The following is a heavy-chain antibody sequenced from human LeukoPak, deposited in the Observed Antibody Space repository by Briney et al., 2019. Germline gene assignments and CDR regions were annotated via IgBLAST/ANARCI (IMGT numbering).Heavy chain of an antibody. CDR1: GGSISNYY. CDR3: VRQWSGSSWLIFDY. J-gene: IGHJ4*02. Sequence: SETLSLTCTVSGGSISNYYWSWIRQPPGKGLEWIGYIYYSGSTNYNPSLKSRVTISVDTSKNQFSLKLSSVAAADTAVYYCVRQWSGSSWLIFDYWGQGTLVTVSS. D-gene: IGHD6-13*01. CDR2: IYYSGST. V-gene: IGHV4-59*08.